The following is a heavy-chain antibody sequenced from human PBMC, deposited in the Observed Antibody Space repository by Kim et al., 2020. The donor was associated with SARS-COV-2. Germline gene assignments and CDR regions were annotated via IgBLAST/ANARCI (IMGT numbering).Heavy chain of an antibody. CDR1: GFTFSSYG. V-gene: IGHV3-30*18. CDR3: AKDEDYYGSGRDWYFDL. D-gene: IGHD3-10*01. CDR2: ISYDGSNK. Sequence: GGSLRLSCAASGFTFSSYGMHWVRQAPGKGLEWVAVISYDGSNKYYADSVKGRFTISRDNSKNTLYLQMNSLRAEDTAVYYCAKDEDYYGSGRDWYFDLWGRGTLVTVSS. J-gene: IGHJ2*01.